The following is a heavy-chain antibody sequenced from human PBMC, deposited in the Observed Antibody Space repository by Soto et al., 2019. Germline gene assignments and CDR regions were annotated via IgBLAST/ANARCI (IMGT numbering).Heavy chain of an antibody. CDR2: ISGSGGST. D-gene: IGHD3-10*01. CDR1: GFTFSSYA. Sequence: GGSLRLSCAASGFTFSSYAMSWVRQAPGKGLEWVSAISGSGGSTYYADSVKGRFTISRDNSKNTLYLQMNSLRAEDTAVYYCAKRSLMVRGVNYYYYYYMDVWGKGTTVTVSS. J-gene: IGHJ6*03. CDR3: AKRSLMVRGVNYYYYYYMDV. V-gene: IGHV3-23*01.